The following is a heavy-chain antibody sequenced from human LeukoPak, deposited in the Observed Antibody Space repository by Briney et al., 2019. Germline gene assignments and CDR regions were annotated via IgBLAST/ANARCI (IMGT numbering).Heavy chain of an antibody. CDR1: GFTFNSYG. CDR2: ISYDGSNK. D-gene: IGHD3-22*01. J-gene: IGHJ4*02. Sequence: GRSLRPSCAASGFTFNSYGMHWVRQAPGRGLEWVSVISYDGSNKYYGDFVRGRFTFSRDNSKNTLDVQVNGLGAEDTAVYYCAKSMSSDIYPFDYWGQGALVTVSS. V-gene: IGHV3-30*18. CDR3: AKSMSSDIYPFDY.